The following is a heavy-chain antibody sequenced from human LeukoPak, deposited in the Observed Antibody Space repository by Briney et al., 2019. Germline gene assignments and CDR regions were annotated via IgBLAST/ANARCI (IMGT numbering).Heavy chain of an antibody. CDR3: ARELSGSSFGDY. CDR2: ISGSGSTI. D-gene: IGHD3-10*01. J-gene: IGHJ4*02. V-gene: IGHV3-48*03. CDR1: GFSFSSYE. Sequence: RGSLRLSCAASGFSFSSYEMNWVRQAPGKSLEWLSYISGSGSTIYYADSVKGRFTISRDNTKNSLYLQMNSLRAEDTAVYYCARELSGSSFGDYWGQGTLVTVSS.